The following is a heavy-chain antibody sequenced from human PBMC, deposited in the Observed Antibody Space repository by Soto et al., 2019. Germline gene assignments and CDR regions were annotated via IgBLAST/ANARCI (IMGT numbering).Heavy chain of an antibody. D-gene: IGHD3-9*01. CDR3: ARQYSYILTYGMDV. J-gene: IGHJ6*02. Sequence: QVQLVESGGGVVQPGRSLRLSCTASGFIFSNYGMHWVRQAPGTGLEWVAVMRKDASNVHYGDYVEGRFTISRDNSKNTVSLERNTLRDEDTGVYDCARQYSYILTYGMDVWGQGTTVTVSS. CDR2: MRKDASNV. CDR1: GFIFSNYG. V-gene: IGHV3-33*01.